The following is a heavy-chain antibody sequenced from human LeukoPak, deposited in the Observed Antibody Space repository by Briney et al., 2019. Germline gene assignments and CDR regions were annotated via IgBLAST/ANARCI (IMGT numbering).Heavy chain of an antibody. CDR1: GFTFDDYG. Sequence: PGGSLRLSCAASGFTFDDYGMSWVRQAPGKGLEWVSGINWNGGSTGYADSVKGRFTILRDNAKNSLYLQMNSLRAEDTAVYFCARDHLYYDISGPRFDCWGQGTRVTVSS. J-gene: IGHJ4*02. CDR3: ARDHLYYDISGPRFDC. V-gene: IGHV3-20*04. CDR2: INWNGGST. D-gene: IGHD3-9*01.